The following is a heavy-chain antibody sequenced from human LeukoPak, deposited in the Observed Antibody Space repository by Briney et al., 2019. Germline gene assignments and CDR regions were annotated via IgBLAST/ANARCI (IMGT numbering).Heavy chain of an antibody. CDR1: GYTFTGYY. Sequence: ASVKVSCKASGYTFTGYYMHWVRQATGQGLEWMGWMNPNSGNTGYAQKFQGRVTITRNTSISTAYMELSSLRSEDTAVYYCARGDSSSFYYYYMDVWGKGTTVTVSS. V-gene: IGHV1-8*03. J-gene: IGHJ6*03. CDR2: MNPNSGNT. CDR3: ARGDSSSFYYYYMDV. D-gene: IGHD6-6*01.